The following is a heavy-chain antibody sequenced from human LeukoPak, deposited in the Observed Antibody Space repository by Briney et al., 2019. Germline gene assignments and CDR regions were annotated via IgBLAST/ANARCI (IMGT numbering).Heavy chain of an antibody. Sequence: PGGSLRLSCAVSGITLSNYGMSWVRQAPGKGLEWVAGISDSGGSTNYADSVKGRFTISRDNAKNTLYLQMNGLRAEDTAVYFCAKRGVVIRVILVGFHKQAYYFDSWGQGALVTVSS. CDR3: AKRGVVIRVILVGFHKQAYYFDS. CDR1: GITLSNYG. V-gene: IGHV3-23*01. J-gene: IGHJ4*02. D-gene: IGHD3-10*01. CDR2: ISDSGGST.